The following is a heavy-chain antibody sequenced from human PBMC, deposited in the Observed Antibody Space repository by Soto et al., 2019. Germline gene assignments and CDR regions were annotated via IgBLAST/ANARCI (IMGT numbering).Heavy chain of an antibody. CDR3: ARDYITIFGVVIIPDYYYGMDV. CDR1: GGTFSSYA. V-gene: IGHV1-69*01. CDR2: IIPIFGTA. J-gene: IGHJ6*02. Sequence: QVQLVQSGAEVKKPGSSVKVSCKASGGTFSSYAISWVRQAPGQGLEWMGGIIPIFGTANYAQKFQGRVTITADESTSTAYMELRSLRSEDTAVYYCARDYITIFGVVIIPDYYYGMDVWGQGTTVTVSS. D-gene: IGHD3-3*01.